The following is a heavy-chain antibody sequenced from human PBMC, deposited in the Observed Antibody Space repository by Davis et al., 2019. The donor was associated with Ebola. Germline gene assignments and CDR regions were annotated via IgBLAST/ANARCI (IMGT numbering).Heavy chain of an antibody. CDR1: GFTFSSYG. Sequence: GESLKISCAASGFTFSSYGMHWVRQAPGKGLEWVAVISYDGSNKNYADSVKGRFTISRDNSKNTLYLQMNSLRAEDTAVYYCARGRPGILTGYKVTEVDYWGQGTLVTVSS. CDR3: ARGRPGILTGYKVTEVDY. D-gene: IGHD3-9*01. V-gene: IGHV3-30*03. J-gene: IGHJ4*02. CDR2: ISYDGSNK.